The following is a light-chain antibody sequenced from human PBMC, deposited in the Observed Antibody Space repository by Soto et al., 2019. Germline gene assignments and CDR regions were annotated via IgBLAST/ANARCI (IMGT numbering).Light chain of an antibody. CDR3: QQYVTSPLT. Sequence: IVLTQSHGNLSLSPGERSTLSCRASQSVGSYLAWYQQKPGQAPRLLIYGVSSRATGIPDRFSGSGSGTDFTLTISRLEPEDFAVYYCQQYVTSPLTFGGGTKVDIK. CDR2: GVS. CDR1: QSVGSY. J-gene: IGKJ4*01. V-gene: IGKV3-20*01.